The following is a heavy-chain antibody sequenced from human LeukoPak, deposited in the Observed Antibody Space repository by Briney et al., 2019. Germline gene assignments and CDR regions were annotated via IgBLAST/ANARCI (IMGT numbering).Heavy chain of an antibody. Sequence: PGGSLRLSCAASGFTFSDYYMSWIRQAPGKGLEWVSYISSSGSTIYYADSVKGRFTISRDNAKNSLYLQMNSLRAEDTAVYYSATTVTTYFGYFDYWGQGTLVTVSS. CDR1: GFTFSDYY. V-gene: IGHV3-11*01. D-gene: IGHD4-17*01. CDR3: ATTVTTYFGYFDY. J-gene: IGHJ4*02. CDR2: ISSSGSTI.